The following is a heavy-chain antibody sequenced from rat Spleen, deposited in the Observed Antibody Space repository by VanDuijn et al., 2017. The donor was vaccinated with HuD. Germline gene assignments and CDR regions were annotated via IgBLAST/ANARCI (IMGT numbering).Heavy chain of an antibody. CDR2: ISYEGSST. V-gene: IGHV5-22*01. CDR1: GFTFSDYY. J-gene: IGHJ2*01. Sequence: EVQLVESGGGLVQPGRSMKVSCAASGFTFSDYYMAWVRQAPKKGLEWVASISYEGSSTYYGDSVKGRFTISRDTAQNILYLQLNSPRSEDTATYYCARYGNYGYNYYFDYWGQGVMVTVSS. CDR3: ARYGNYGYNYYFDY. D-gene: IGHD1-9*01.